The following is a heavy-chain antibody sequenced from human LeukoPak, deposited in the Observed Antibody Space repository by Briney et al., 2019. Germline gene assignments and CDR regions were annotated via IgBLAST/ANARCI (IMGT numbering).Heavy chain of an antibody. V-gene: IGHV1-46*01. CDR3: AREATAAGTLGDC. D-gene: IGHD6-13*01. CDR1: GYTFTNYY. CDR2: INPFDGST. Sequence: ASVQVSCKTSGYTFTNYYMHWVRQAPGQGLEWMGIINPFDGSTTYAQKFQGRVTMTRDSSTSTVYMGLSSLRSEDTAVYYCAREATAAGTLGDCWGQGTLVTVSS. J-gene: IGHJ4*02.